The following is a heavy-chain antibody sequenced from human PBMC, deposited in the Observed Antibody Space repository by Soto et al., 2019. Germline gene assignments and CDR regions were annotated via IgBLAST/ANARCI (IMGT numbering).Heavy chain of an antibody. CDR2: INPNSGGT. Sequence: GASVKVSCKASGYTFTGYYMHWVRQAPGQGLEWMGWINPNSGGTNYAQKFQGRVTMTRDTSISTAYMELSRLRSDDTAVYYCAREEAAVELPNYYYGMDVWGQGTTVTVSS. CDR3: AREEAAVELPNYYYGMDV. CDR1: GYTFTGYY. J-gene: IGHJ6*02. V-gene: IGHV1-2*02. D-gene: IGHD1-26*01.